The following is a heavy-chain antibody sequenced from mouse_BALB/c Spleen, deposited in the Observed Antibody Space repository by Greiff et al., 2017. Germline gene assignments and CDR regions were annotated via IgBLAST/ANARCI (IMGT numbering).Heavy chain of an antibody. V-gene: IGHV1S29*02. Sequence: EVQLQQSGPELVKPGASVKISCEASGYTFTDYNMHWVKQSHGKSLEWIGYIYPYNGGTGYNQKFKSKATLTVDNSSSTAYMELRSLTSEDSAVYYCAREGLRYFDVWGAGTTVTVSS. CDR3: AREGLRYFDV. CDR1: GYTFTDYN. CDR2: IYPYNGGT. J-gene: IGHJ1*01. D-gene: IGHD1-1*01.